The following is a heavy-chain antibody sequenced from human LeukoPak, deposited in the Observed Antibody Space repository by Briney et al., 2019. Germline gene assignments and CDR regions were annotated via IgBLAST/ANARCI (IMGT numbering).Heavy chain of an antibody. CDR3: ARDRDWNYNPYTAWFDP. D-gene: IGHD1-7*01. CDR2: ISYDGSNK. CDR1: GFTFSSYA. Sequence: PGRSLRLSCAASGFTFSSYAMHWVRQAPGKGLEWVAVISYDGSNKYYADSVKGRFTISRDNSKNTLYLQMNSLRAEDTAVYYCARDRDWNYNPYTAWFDPWGQGTLVTVSS. J-gene: IGHJ5*02. V-gene: IGHV3-30*04.